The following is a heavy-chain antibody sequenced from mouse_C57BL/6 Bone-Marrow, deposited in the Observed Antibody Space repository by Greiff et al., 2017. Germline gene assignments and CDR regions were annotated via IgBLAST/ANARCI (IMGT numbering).Heavy chain of an antibody. CDR1: GFTFNTYA. D-gene: IGHD1-1*01. J-gene: IGHJ1*03. Sequence: EVMLVESGGGLVQPKGSLKLSCAASGFTFNTYAMHWVRQAPGKGLEWVARIRSKSSNYATYYADSVKDRFTISRDDSQSMLYLQMNNLKTEDTAMYYCVRRDYYGSSHWYFDVWGTGTTVTVSS. CDR3: VRRDYYGSSHWYFDV. CDR2: IRSKSSNYAT. V-gene: IGHV10-3*01.